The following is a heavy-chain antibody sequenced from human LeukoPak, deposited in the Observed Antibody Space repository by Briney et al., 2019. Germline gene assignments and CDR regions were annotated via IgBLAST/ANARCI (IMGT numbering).Heavy chain of an antibody. V-gene: IGHV3-33*03. D-gene: IGHD2-2*01. CDR1: GLTFRNYG. J-gene: IGHJ2*01. CDR2: IYSGGGTTK. CDR3: VVILVPGGVWHFDL. Sequence: GGSLRLSCVASGLTFRNYGFHWVRQAPGKGLEWVAIIYSGGGTTKYFAESLKDRFTITRDDSRDTLYLQMNSLRAEDTAVYYCVVILVPGGVWHFDLWGRGTLVTVSS.